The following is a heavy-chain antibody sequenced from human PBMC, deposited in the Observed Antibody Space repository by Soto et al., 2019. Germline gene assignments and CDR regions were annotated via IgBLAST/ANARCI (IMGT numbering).Heavy chain of an antibody. CDR1: GYNFPTYW. V-gene: IGHV5-10-1*01. CDR2: IDPSDSYI. D-gene: IGHD2-15*01. Sequence: GESLKISCKGSGYNFPTYWITWVRQMPGKGLEWMGRIDPSDSYINYRPSFRGHVTFSADKSISTAYLQWSGLKASDTAMYYCARPGYCVAGSCPHGLDAWGQGTMVTVSS. J-gene: IGHJ3*01. CDR3: ARPGYCVAGSCPHGLDA.